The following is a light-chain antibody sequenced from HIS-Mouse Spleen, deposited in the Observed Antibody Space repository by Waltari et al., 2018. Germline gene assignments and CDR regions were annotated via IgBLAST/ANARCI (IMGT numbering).Light chain of an antibody. V-gene: IGLV2-18*02. J-gene: IGLJ1*01. CDR3: SSYTSSSTV. CDR1: SSDVGSYNR. CDR2: EVS. Sequence: QSALTQPPSVSGSPGQSVTISCTGTSSDVGSYNRVSWYQQPPGTAPKLITYEVSNRPSGVPVRFPGSKSGNTASLTISGLQAEDEADYYCSSYTSSSTVFGTGTKVTVL.